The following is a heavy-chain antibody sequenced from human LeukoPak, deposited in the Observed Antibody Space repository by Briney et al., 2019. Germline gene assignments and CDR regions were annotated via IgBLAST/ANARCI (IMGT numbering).Heavy chain of an antibody. CDR2: ISGSGGST. CDR1: GFTFSSYA. CDR3: AKVNQGAMAGTYNY. Sequence: GGSLRLSCAASGFTFSSYAMSWVRQAPGKGLEWVSAISGSGGSTYYADSVKGRFTISRDNSKNTLYLQMNSLRAEDTAVYYCAKVNQGAMAGTYNYWGQGTLVTVSS. D-gene: IGHD6-19*01. J-gene: IGHJ4*02. V-gene: IGHV3-23*01.